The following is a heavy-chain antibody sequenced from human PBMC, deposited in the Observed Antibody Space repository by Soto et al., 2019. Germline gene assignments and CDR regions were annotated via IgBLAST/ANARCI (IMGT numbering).Heavy chain of an antibody. CDR2: ISHNVSIQ. V-gene: IGHV3-30*04. CDR3: VGGSLLH. Sequence: PGGSRRLSCAASGLTFSNYAMHWVRQAPGKGLEWVTMISHNVSIQFYADSVKGRFTISRDNSKDTLYLQMNRLTPEDTAVYYCVGGSLLHWGQGTLVTVSS. J-gene: IGHJ4*02. CDR1: GLTFSNYA.